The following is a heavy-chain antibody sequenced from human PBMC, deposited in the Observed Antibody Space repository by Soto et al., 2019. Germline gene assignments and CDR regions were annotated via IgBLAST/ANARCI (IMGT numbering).Heavy chain of an antibody. CDR3: ARVGRMKWELLRGWFDP. CDR1: GYTFTSYG. J-gene: IGHJ5*02. V-gene: IGHV1-18*01. D-gene: IGHD1-26*01. CDR2: ISAYNGNT. Sequence: QVQLVQSGAEVKRPGASVKVSCKASGYTFTSYGISWVRQAPGQGLEWMGWISAYNGNTNYAQKLQGRVTMTTDTSTSTAYMELRSLRSDDTAVYYCARVGRMKWELLRGWFDPWGQGTLVTVSS.